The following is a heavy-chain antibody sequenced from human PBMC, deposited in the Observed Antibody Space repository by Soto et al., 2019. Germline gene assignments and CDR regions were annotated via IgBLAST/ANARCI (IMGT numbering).Heavy chain of an antibody. Sequence: QVQLIQSGGDVKKPGASVKVSCKASGYTFTSYGIIWVRQGPGQGLEWMGWISTYNGKTKYAQILQGIVTMTTDTSTTTTFMEVRDLISDDTAVYYFARDPFWVRAPVEIAGWFDLWGQGTLVSVSS. CDR1: GYTFTSYG. D-gene: IGHD3-10*01. V-gene: IGHV1-18*01. CDR2: ISTYNGKT. J-gene: IGHJ5*02. CDR3: ARDPFWVRAPVEIAGWFDL.